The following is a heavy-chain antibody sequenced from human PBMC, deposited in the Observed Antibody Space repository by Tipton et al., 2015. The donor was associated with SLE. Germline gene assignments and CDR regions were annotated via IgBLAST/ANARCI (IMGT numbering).Heavy chain of an antibody. J-gene: IGHJ4*02. CDR2: IYYSGST. V-gene: IGHV4-59*01. Sequence: LRLSCAVYGGSFSSYYWSWIRQPPGKGLEWIGYIYYSGSTNYNPSLKSRVTISVDTSKNQFSLKLSSVTAADTAVYYCAREHSSSWYFDYWGQGTLVTVSS. D-gene: IGHD6-13*01. CDR1: GGSFSSYY. CDR3: AREHSSSWYFDY.